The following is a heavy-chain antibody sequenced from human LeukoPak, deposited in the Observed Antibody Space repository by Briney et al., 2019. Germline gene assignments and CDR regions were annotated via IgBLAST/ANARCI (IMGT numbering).Heavy chain of an antibody. CDR3: AKRDRTVTHAFDI. V-gene: IGHV3-23*01. J-gene: IGHJ3*02. CDR2: ISGSGGTT. CDR1: GFTFSNYG. Sequence: PGGSLRLSCAASGFTFSNYGMSWVRQAPGKGLEWVSAISGSGGTTYYADSVKGRFTISRDNSENTLYLQMNSLRAEDTAVYYCAKRDRTVTHAFDIWGQGTTVTVSS. D-gene: IGHD4-17*01.